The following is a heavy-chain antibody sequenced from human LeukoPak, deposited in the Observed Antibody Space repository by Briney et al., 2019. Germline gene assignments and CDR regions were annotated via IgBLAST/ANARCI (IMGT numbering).Heavy chain of an antibody. CDR2: IYSGGST. D-gene: IGHD4-11*01. CDR1: RFTINSNY. V-gene: IGHV3-66*01. J-gene: IGHJ5*02. CDR3: ARGMTTELPFDP. Sequence: GGPLRLSCSASRFTINSNYMSWVRQAPGKGLEWVSVIYSGGSTYYADSVKGRFTISRDKSKNTLYLQMNSLRAEDTAVYYCARGMTTELPFDPWGQGTLVTVSS.